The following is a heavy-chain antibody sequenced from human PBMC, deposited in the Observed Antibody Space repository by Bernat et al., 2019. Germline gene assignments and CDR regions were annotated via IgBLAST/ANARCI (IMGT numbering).Heavy chain of an antibody. D-gene: IGHD3-9*01. J-gene: IGHJ4*02. CDR3: AKDDWYRRTIDY. CDR1: GLILRTFG. V-gene: IGHV3-30*18. CDR2: ISSHGDHK. Sequence: QVQLVESGGGVVQPGRSLRVSCAASGLILRTFGMHWVRQAPGKGLQWVHLISSHGDHKHCGDSVKGQFAISRDNSKNTLCLHLNSLRPEDTPFSYFAKDDWYRRTIDYWGQGTLVAVSS.